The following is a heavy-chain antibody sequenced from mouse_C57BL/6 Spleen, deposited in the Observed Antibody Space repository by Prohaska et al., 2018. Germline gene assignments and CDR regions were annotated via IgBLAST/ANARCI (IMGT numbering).Heavy chain of an antibody. V-gene: IGHV6-3*01. CDR1: GFIFSNYC. CDR2: ISLKSENYES. D-gene: IGHD1-3*01. Sequence: EVKLEVSGGGLVQPAGSMKLSCVASGFIFSNYCMNWVSHSPEKGLHWVAQISLKSENYESQYAESVKGRFSSSRDDSKSSVYLQMKNLRAEDTGIYYCTATDGSSDYWVQGTTLTVSS. J-gene: IGHJ2*01. CDR3: TATDGSSDY.